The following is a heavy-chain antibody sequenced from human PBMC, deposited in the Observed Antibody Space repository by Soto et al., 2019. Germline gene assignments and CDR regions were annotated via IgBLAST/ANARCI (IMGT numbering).Heavy chain of an antibody. Sequence: SETLSLTCTVSGGSIIGYYWSCIRQPAGKGLEWIGRIYSDGSTNYNPSLKSRVTMSVDTSKNQFSLKLTSMTAADTAMYYCARMRAAGTFDYWGQGTLGTGSS. CDR2: IYSDGST. CDR3: ARMRAAGTFDY. V-gene: IGHV4-4*07. J-gene: IGHJ4*02. CDR1: GGSIIGYY. D-gene: IGHD6-13*01.